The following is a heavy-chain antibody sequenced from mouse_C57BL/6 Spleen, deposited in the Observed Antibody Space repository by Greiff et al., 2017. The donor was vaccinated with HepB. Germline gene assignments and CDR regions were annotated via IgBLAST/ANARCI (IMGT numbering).Heavy chain of an antibody. CDR2: IDPSDSYT. J-gene: IGHJ3*01. Sequence: QVQLQQPGAELVKPGASVKLSCKASGYTFTSYWMQWVKQRPGQGLEWIGEIDPSDSYTNYNQKFKGEATLTVDTSSSTAYMQLSSLTSEDSAVYYCARGGDDYDRSAWFAYWGQGTLVTVSA. CDR1: GYTFTSYW. CDR3: ARGGDDYDRSAWFAY. V-gene: IGHV1-50*01. D-gene: IGHD2-4*01.